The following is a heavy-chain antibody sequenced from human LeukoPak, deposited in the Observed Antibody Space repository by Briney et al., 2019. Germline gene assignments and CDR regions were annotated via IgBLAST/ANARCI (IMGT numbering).Heavy chain of an antibody. CDR2: IYYSGTT. CDR3: GRSGAAEGPTHNWFDS. D-gene: IGHD6-13*01. Sequence: SETLSLSCTVSGGSIRSSNDYWGWVRQPPGKGLEWIGSIYYSGTTYYSPSLKSRVTISVDTSKNQFSVKLTSVTAADTAVYYCGRSGAAEGPTHNWFDSWGQGALVTVSS. V-gene: IGHV4-39*01. J-gene: IGHJ5*01. CDR1: GGSIRSSNDY.